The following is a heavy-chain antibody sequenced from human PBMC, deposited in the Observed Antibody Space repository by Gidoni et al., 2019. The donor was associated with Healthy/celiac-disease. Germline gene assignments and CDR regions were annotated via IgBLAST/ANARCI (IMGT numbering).Heavy chain of an antibody. CDR3: ASSNGGNDRSFDY. J-gene: IGHJ4*02. V-gene: IGHV4-4*02. D-gene: IGHD2-15*01. Sequence: QVQLQESGPGLVKPSGTMSLTCAVSGGSISSSNWWSWVRQPPGKGLEWIGGISHSGRPTSTPSLKSRVTISVDKSKNHVSLKLSSVPAADTAVYYCASSNGGNDRSFDYWGQGTLVTVSS. CDR2: ISHSGRP. CDR1: GGSISSSNW.